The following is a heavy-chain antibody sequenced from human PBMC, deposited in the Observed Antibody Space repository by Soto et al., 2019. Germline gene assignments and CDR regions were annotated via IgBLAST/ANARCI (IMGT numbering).Heavy chain of an antibody. CDR2: ISTTGRYI. J-gene: IGHJ4*02. CDR3: VRDLGSDYGSGSYPDS. V-gene: IGHV3-21*01. CDR1: GFTFSTHS. D-gene: IGHD3-10*01. Sequence: GGSLRLSCVGSGFTFSTHSLTWVRQAPGKGLEWVSGISTTGRYIYYADSVRGRFTISRDNAKNSLYLQMNSLSAEDTAVYYCVRDLGSDYGSGSYPDSWGQGTLVTVSS.